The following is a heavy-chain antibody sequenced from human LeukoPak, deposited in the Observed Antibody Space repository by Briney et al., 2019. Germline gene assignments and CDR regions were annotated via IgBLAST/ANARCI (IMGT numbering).Heavy chain of an antibody. V-gene: IGHV1-69*05. CDR1: GGTFSSYA. CDR3: ARATDSGSYSY. Sequence: SSVKVSCKASGGTFSSYAISWVRQAPGQGLEWMGGIIPIFGTANYAQKFQGRVTMTRNTSISTAYMELSSLRSEDTAVYYCARATDSGSYSYWGQGTLVTVSS. J-gene: IGHJ4*02. D-gene: IGHD1-26*01. CDR2: IIPIFGTA.